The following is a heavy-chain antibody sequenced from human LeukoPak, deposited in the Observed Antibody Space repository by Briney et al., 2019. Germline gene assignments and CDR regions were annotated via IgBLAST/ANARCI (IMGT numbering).Heavy chain of an antibody. V-gene: IGHV3-30*03. CDR2: ISYDGSNK. CDR3: ALLGIETPDSYYFDY. J-gene: IGHJ4*02. Sequence: GGSLRLSCAASGFTFSSYGMHWVRQAPGKGLEWVAVISYDGSNKYYADSVKGRFTISRDNSKNTLYLQMNSLRSDDTAVYYCALLGIETPDSYYFDYWGQGALVTVSS. D-gene: IGHD2-21*01. CDR1: GFTFSSYG.